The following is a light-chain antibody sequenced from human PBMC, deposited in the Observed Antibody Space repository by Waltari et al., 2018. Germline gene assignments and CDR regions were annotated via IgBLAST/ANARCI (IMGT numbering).Light chain of an antibody. Sequence: EIVLTQSPGTLSLSPGERATLSCRASQRVTSGYIAWYQQKPGQAPRLLIYTASTRATGIPDRFSGSGSGTDFLLTISGLEPEDFAVYYCQYYGSAPRTFGQGTKVEIK. V-gene: IGKV3-20*01. J-gene: IGKJ1*01. CDR3: QYYGSAPRT. CDR2: TAS. CDR1: QRVTSGY.